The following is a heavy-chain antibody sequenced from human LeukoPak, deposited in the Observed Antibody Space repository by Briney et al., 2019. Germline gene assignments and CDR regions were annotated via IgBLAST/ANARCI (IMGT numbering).Heavy chain of an antibody. CDR3: AKVAVTMIVVVIPSTFDP. CDR2: ISGSGGST. D-gene: IGHD3-22*01. J-gene: IGHJ5*02. Sequence: GGSLRLSCAASGFTFSSYAMSWVRQAPGKGLEWVSAISGSGGSTYYADPVKGRFTISRDNSKNTLYLQMNSLRAEDTAVYYCAKVAVTMIVVVIPSTFDPWGQGTLVIVSS. V-gene: IGHV3-23*01. CDR1: GFTFSSYA.